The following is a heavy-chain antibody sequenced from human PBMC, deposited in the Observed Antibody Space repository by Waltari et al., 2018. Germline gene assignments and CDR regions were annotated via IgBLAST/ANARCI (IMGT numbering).Heavy chain of an antibody. CDR1: GFTFSSYG. Sequence: QVQLVESGGGVVQPGGSLRLSCAASGFTFSSYGMTWVRQAPGKGLEWVAFIRYDGSNKYYADSVKGRFTISRDNSKNTLYLQMNSLRAEDTAVYYCAKVSTGWGFDYWGQGTLVTVSS. CDR3: AKVSTGWGFDY. J-gene: IGHJ4*02. V-gene: IGHV3-30*02. D-gene: IGHD3-16*01. CDR2: IRYDGSNK.